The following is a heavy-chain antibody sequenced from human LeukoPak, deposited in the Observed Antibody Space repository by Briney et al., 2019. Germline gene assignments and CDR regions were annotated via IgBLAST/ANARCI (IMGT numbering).Heavy chain of an antibody. Sequence: GGSLRLSCAASGFTFSSYWMSWVRQAPGKGREWVANIKQDGSEKYYVDSVKGRFTISRDNAKNTLYLQMNSLRAEDTAVYYCARRSSGRAFDIWGQGTMVTVSS. V-gene: IGHV3-7*01. CDR3: ARRSSGRAFDI. J-gene: IGHJ3*02. CDR2: IKQDGSEK. D-gene: IGHD6-25*01. CDR1: GFTFSSYW.